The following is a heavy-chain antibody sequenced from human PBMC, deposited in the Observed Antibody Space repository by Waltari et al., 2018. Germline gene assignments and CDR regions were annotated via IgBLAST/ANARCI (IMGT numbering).Heavy chain of an antibody. CDR2: IYSGGST. V-gene: IGHV3-53*02. CDR1: AFTVSTHY. Sequence: EVQLVDTGGRLLQPGGSLRPPYAPSAFTVSTHYMTWCRQAPGKGLEWVSVIYSGGSTYYADSVKGRFTISRDNSKNTLYLQMNSLRAEDTAVYYCARGPWGYGSGSYVDYWGQGTLVTVSS. J-gene: IGHJ4*02. D-gene: IGHD3-10*01. CDR3: ARGPWGYGSGSYVDY.